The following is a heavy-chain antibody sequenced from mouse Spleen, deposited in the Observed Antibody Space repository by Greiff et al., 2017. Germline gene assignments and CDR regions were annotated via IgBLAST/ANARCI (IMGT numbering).Heavy chain of an antibody. CDR2: ITHSGET. D-gene: IGHD1-2*01. V-gene: IGHV12-3*01. Sequence: VKLVESGPGLVKPSQSLFLTCSITGFPITSGYYWIWIRQTPGKPLEWMGYITHSGETFYNPSLQSPISITRETSKNQFFLQLNSVTTEDTAMYYCAGAPLLGGYFDVWGAGTTVTVSS. J-gene: IGHJ1*01. CDR3: AGAPLLGGYFDV. CDR1: GFPITSGYY.